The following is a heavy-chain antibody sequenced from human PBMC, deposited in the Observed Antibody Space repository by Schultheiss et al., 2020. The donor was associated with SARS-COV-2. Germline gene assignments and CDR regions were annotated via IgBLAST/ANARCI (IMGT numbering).Heavy chain of an antibody. CDR1: GFAVSSTY. V-gene: IGHV3-53*01. CDR2: IYSGGGT. CDR3: ARFHLGGMDV. J-gene: IGHJ6*02. D-gene: IGHD3-16*01. Sequence: GGSLRLSCAASGFAVSSTYLSWVRQAPGKGLEWVSVIYSGGGTYYADSVKGRFTISRDNSKNTLFLQLNSLRAEDTAVYYCARFHLGGMDVWGQGTTVTVSS.